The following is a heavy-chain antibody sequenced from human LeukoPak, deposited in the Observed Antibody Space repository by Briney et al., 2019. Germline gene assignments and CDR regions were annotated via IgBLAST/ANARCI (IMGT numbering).Heavy chain of an antibody. CDR1: GGSFSGYY. Sequence: PSETLSLTCAVYGGSFSGYYWSWIRQPPGKGLEWIGEINHSGSTNYNPSLKSRVTISVDTSKNQFSLKLSSVTAADTAVYYCARPSTNYYYYYMDVWGKGTTVTVSS. D-gene: IGHD5/OR15-5a*01. V-gene: IGHV4-34*01. J-gene: IGHJ6*03. CDR2: INHSGST. CDR3: ARPSTNYYYYYMDV.